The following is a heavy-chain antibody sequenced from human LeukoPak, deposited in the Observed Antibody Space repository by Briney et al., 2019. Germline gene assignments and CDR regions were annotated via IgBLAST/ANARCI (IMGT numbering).Heavy chain of an antibody. Sequence: GGSLRLSCAASGFTFSSYSMNWVRQAPGKGLEWVSSISSSSSYIYYADSVKGRFTISRDNAKNSLYLQMNSLRAEDTAVYYCARDARGAAEVYGAFDIWGQGTMVTVSS. V-gene: IGHV3-21*01. CDR3: ARDARGAAEVYGAFDI. CDR1: GFTFSSYS. J-gene: IGHJ3*02. CDR2: ISSSSSYI. D-gene: IGHD3-10*01.